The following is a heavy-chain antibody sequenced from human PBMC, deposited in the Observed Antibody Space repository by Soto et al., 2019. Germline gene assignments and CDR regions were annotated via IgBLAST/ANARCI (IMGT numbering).Heavy chain of an antibody. D-gene: IGHD3-3*01. V-gene: IGHV1-3*01. CDR3: VRGGSYDFWSGPGEPFDI. CDR1: GYTFTSYA. CDR2: INGGNGNT. J-gene: IGHJ3*02. Sequence: ASVKVSCKASGYTFTSYAMHWVRQAPGQRLEWMGWINGGNGNTKYSQKLQGRVTITRDTSATTSYMELSSLRSEDTAVYYCVRGGSYDFWSGPGEPFDIWGQGTMVTVSS.